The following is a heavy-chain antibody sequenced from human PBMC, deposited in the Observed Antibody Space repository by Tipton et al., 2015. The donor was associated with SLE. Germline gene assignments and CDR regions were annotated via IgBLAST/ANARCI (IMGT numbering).Heavy chain of an antibody. D-gene: IGHD1-26*01. Sequence: QLVQSGAEVKKPGASVKVSCKASGYTFTSYAMHWVRQAPGQRLEWMGWINAGNGNTKYSQEFQGRVTITRDTSARTAYMGLSSLRSEDMAVYYCARGGRWEYWEQVYFDYWGQGTLVTVSS. CDR3: ARGGRWEYWEQVYFDY. J-gene: IGHJ4*02. CDR2: INAGNGNT. V-gene: IGHV1-3*03. CDR1: GYTFTSYA.